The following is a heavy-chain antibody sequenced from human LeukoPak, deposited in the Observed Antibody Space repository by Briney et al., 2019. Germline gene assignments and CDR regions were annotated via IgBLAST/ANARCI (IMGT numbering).Heavy chain of an antibody. CDR3: AREKTARDYDPNWFDP. J-gene: IGHJ5*02. V-gene: IGHV3-7*01. CDR2: INPDGTKT. Sequence: GGSLRLSCAASGFTFTRFWLTWVRQSPGKGLEWVANINPDGTKTTYVDSVKGRFTISRDNAKNSLYLQMNSLRAEDTAVYYCAREKTARDYDPNWFDPWGQGTLVTVSS. D-gene: IGHD3-16*01. CDR1: GFTFTRFW.